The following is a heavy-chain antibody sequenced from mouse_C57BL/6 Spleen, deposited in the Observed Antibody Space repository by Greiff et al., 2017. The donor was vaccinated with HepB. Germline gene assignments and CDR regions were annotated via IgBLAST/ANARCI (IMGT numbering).Heavy chain of an antibody. V-gene: IGHV1-55*01. CDR2: IYPGSGST. J-gene: IGHJ4*01. CDR3: ARYRGRDYAMDY. CDR1: GYTFTSYW. Sequence: QVQLQQPGAELVKPGASVKMSCKASGYTFTSYWITWVKQRPGQGLEWIGDIYPGSGSTNYNEKFKSKATLTVDTSSCTAYMQLSSLTSEDSAVYYCARYRGRDYAMDYWGQGTSVTVSS. D-gene: IGHD2-14*01.